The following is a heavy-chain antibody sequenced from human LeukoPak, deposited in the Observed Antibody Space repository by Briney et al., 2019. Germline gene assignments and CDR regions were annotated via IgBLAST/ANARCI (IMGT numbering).Heavy chain of an antibody. J-gene: IGHJ4*02. CDR1: GFTFSGSA. Sequence: GGSLRLSCAASGFTFSGSAMHWVRQASGKGLEWVGRIRSKANSYATAYAASVKGRFTISRDEPKNTAYLQMNSLKTEDTAVYYCTRPYYDSSGYVDYWGQGTLVTVSS. V-gene: IGHV3-73*01. D-gene: IGHD3-22*01. CDR3: TRPYYDSSGYVDY. CDR2: IRSKANSYAT.